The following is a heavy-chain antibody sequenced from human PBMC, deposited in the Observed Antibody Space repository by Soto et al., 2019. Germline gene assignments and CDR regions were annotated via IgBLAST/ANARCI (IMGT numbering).Heavy chain of an antibody. CDR2: IIPSFGTA. D-gene: IGHD4-17*01. V-gene: IGHV1-69*12. J-gene: IGHJ2*01. Sequence: QVQLVQSGAEVKKPGSSVKVSCKASGGTFSSYAISWVRQAPGQGLEWMGGIIPSFGTANYAQKFQCRVTITADESKSTAYMVRSSLRSEDTAVYYFARLSVTTEGRAYWYFDLWGRGTLVTVSS. CDR1: GGTFSSYA. CDR3: ARLSVTTEGRAYWYFDL.